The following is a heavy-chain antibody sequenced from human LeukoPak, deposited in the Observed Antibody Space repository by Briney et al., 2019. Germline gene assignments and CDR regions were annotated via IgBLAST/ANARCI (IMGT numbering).Heavy chain of an antibody. CDR3: AKKRIRFLEWLRYYYYGMDV. CDR2: IWYDGSNK. V-gene: IGHV3-33*06. Sequence: GGSLRLSCAASGFTFSSYGMHWVRQAPGKGLEWVAVIWYDGSNKYYADSVKGRFTISRDNSKNTLYLQMNSLRAEDTAVYYCAKKRIRFLEWLRYYYYGMDVWGQGTTVTVSS. J-gene: IGHJ6*02. D-gene: IGHD3-3*01. CDR1: GFTFSSYG.